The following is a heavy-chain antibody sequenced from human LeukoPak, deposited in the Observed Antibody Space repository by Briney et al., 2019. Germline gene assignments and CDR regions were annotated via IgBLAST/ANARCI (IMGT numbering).Heavy chain of an antibody. J-gene: IGHJ4*02. Sequence: GTLSLTCAVSGGSISSSNWWSWVRQPPGKGLEWVSSISSSSSYIYYADSVKGRFTISRDNAKNSLYLQMNSLRAEDTAVYYCARDMGRMWPARYWGQGTLVTVSS. V-gene: IGHV3-21*01. CDR2: ISSSSSYI. CDR1: GGSISSSN. D-gene: IGHD3-10*01. CDR3: ARDMGRMWPARY.